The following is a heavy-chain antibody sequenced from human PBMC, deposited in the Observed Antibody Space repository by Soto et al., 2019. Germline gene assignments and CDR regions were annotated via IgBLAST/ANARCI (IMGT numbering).Heavy chain of an antibody. CDR3: ARGAYCSSTSCYPWFDP. J-gene: IGHJ5*02. Sequence: GESLKISCKGSGYSFTSYWIGWVRRMPGKGLEWMGIIYPGDSDTRYSPSFQGQVTISADKSISTAYLQWSSLKASDTAMYYCARGAYCSSTSCYPWFDPWGQGTLVTVSS. CDR1: GYSFTSYW. CDR2: IYPGDSDT. D-gene: IGHD2-2*01. V-gene: IGHV5-51*01.